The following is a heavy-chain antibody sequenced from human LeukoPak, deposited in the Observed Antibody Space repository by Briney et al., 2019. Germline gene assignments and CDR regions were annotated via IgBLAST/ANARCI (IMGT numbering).Heavy chain of an antibody. Sequence: PGGSLRLSCAASGFTFSSYGMSWVRQAPGKGLEWVSAISGSGGSTYYADSVKGRFTISRDNSKNTLYLQMKSLRAEDTAVYYCAKGSNYDILTYDDYWGQGTLVTVSS. CDR3: AKGSNYDILTYDDY. D-gene: IGHD3-9*01. CDR2: ISGSGGST. J-gene: IGHJ4*02. V-gene: IGHV3-23*01. CDR1: GFTFSSYG.